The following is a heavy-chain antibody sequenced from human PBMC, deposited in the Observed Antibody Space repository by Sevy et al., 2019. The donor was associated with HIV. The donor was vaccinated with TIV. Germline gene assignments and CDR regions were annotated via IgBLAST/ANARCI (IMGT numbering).Heavy chain of an antibody. D-gene: IGHD3-10*01. V-gene: IGHV4-4*07. CDR2: VYTSGRT. CDR1: GGSISDYY. J-gene: IGHJ5*02. CDR3: ASLDGA. Sequence: SETLSLICTVSGGSISDYYYNWIRQAAGKRLEWIGRVYTSGRTTYKPSLKSRVTMSIDASKNQFSLNLSSVTAADTAVYYCASLDGAWGQGTLVTVSS.